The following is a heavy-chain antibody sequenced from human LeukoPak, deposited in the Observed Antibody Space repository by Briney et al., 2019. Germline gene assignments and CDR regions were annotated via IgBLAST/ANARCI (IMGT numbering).Heavy chain of an antibody. D-gene: IGHD5-12*01. CDR3: AKTSRGNSGYDSPFDY. CDR1: GSSFSTYA. V-gene: IGHV3-23*01. CDR2: VRGSGSST. J-gene: IGHJ4*02. Sequence: GGSLRLSCAASGSSFSTYAMSWVRLPPGKGLEWVSGVRGSGSSTDYADSVKGRFTISRDNTKHTLYLQMNSLRAEDTAVYYCAKTSRGNSGYDSPFDYWGQGTLVTVSS.